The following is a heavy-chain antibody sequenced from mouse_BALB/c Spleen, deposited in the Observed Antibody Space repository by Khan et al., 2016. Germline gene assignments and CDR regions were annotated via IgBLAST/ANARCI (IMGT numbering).Heavy chain of an antibody. CDR2: ILPGSVST. CDR1: GYTFSSYW. CDR3: ARTDRRGYFDY. Sequence: QVQLQQSGAELMKPGASVKISCKATGYTFSSYWIEWVKQRPGHGIEWIGEILPGSVSTKYNEKFRGKAPFTADTSSNTAYMQLSSLTAEYSAVHYCARTDRRGYFDYWGQGTTLTVSS. J-gene: IGHJ2*01. V-gene: IGHV1-9*01.